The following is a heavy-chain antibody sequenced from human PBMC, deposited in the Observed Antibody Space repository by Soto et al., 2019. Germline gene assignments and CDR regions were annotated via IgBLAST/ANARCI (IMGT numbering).Heavy chain of an antibody. V-gene: IGHV3-23*01. D-gene: IGHD2-21*01. CDR3: AKSLSALFSLGDFKY. CDR1: GFTFSSYA. Sequence: AGGSLRLSCAASGFTFSSYALNWVRQAPGKGLEWVAEISGSGTSTYYAPSVKGRFIISSDSSKNTLHLRMYSLRAEDTAMYYCAKSLSALFSLGDFKYWGQGALVTVSS. J-gene: IGHJ4*02. CDR2: ISGSGTST.